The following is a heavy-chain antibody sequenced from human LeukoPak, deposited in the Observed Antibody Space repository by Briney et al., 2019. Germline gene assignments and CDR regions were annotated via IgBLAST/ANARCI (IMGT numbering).Heavy chain of an antibody. CDR1: GFSFNRDW. V-gene: IGHV3-7*01. CDR2: IKHDESEK. Sequence: PGGSLRLSCAASGFSFNRDWMDGFRQAPGKGLEWVANIKHDESEKNYLDSVKGRFTISRDNAQNSLYLQMNGLRVEDTAVYYCTRRLDDWGQGTLVTVSS. J-gene: IGHJ4*02. D-gene: IGHD3-16*01. CDR3: TRRLDD.